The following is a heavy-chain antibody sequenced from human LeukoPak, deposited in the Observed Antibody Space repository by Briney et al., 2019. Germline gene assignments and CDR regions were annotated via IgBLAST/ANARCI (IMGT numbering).Heavy chain of an antibody. CDR2: IDYTWNT. J-gene: IGHJ3*02. V-gene: IGHV4-59*08. Sequence: SETLSLTFTVSGGSISCYHWSWFRPPPGKGLEWIGYIDYTWNTNYSPSLKSRVTMSLDMSKNQFSLEMNSVTAADTAMFYCARLDRPGGRTGDVFDIWGQGTMVTVSS. CDR1: GGSISCYH. D-gene: IGHD3-22*01. CDR3: ARLDRPGGRTGDVFDI.